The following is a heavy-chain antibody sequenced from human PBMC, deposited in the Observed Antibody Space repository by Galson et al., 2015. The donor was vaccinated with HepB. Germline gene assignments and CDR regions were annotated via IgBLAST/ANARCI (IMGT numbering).Heavy chain of an antibody. Sequence: ETQCLTCSVFVAALDTHYRTRIRQSPGQRPEWGGYVHPSGGAHFNPSLTSPLTLSINTSKKHFSLNFRSVTAADTAMYFCTRVFGQKCGGTTCFRGAFDIWGPGTGVIVSS. CDR1: VAALDTHY. D-gene: IGHD3/OR15-3a*01. V-gene: IGHV4-4*08. J-gene: IGHJ3*02. CDR3: TRVFGQKCGGTTCFRGAFDI. CDR2: VHPSGGA.